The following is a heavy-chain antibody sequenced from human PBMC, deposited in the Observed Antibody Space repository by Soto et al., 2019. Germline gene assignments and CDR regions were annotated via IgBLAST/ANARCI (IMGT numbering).Heavy chain of an antibody. CDR1: GGSISSGGYY. Sequence: PSETLSLTCTVSGGSISSGGYYWSWIRQHPGKGLEWIGYIYYSGSTYYNPSLKSRVTISVDTSKNQFSLKLSSVTAADTAVYYCARCSSSSGGASKAYYYYGMDVWGQGTTVTVSS. CDR2: IYYSGST. CDR3: ARCSSSSGGASKAYYYYGMDV. V-gene: IGHV4-31*03. D-gene: IGHD6-6*01. J-gene: IGHJ6*02.